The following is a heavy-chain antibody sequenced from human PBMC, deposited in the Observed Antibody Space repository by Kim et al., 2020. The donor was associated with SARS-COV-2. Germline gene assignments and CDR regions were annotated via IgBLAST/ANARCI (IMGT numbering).Heavy chain of an antibody. Sequence: ASVKVSCKASGYTFTSYGISWVRQAPGQGLEWMGWISAYNGNTNYAQKLQGRVTMTTDTSTSTAYMELRSLRSDDTAVYYCARVVSVWGSYFHFDYWGQGTLVTVSS. J-gene: IGHJ4*01. V-gene: IGHV1-18*01. D-gene: IGHD3-16*01. CDR1: GYTFTSYG. CDR2: ISAYNGNT. CDR3: ARVVSVWGSYFHFDY.